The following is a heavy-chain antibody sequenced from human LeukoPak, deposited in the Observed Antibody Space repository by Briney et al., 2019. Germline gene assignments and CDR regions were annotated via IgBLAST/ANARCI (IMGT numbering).Heavy chain of an antibody. CDR2: ITRSSSAK. CDR3: TRDQEGSDY. J-gene: IGHJ4*02. Sequence: GGSLRLSCVASGFTFSSYSMNWVRQAPGKGLEWVSYITRSSSAKFYADSVKGRFTISRDNAENLLYLQMNSLRAEDTAVYYCTRDQEGSDYWGQGTLVTVSS. CDR1: GFTFSSYS. V-gene: IGHV3-48*01.